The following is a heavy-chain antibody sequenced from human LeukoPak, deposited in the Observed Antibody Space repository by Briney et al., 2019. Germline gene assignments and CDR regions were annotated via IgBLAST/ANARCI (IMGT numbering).Heavy chain of an antibody. CDR2: IYPGDSDT. CDR3: ARHSEYCSGGSCYPTAFDI. CDR1: GYTFTSYW. D-gene: IGHD2-15*01. V-gene: IGHV5-51*01. J-gene: IGHJ3*02. Sequence: KVSCKASGYTFTSYWIGWVRQMPGKGLEWMGIIYPGDSDTRYSPSFQGQVTISADKSISTAYLQWSSLKASDTAMYYCARHSEYCSGGSCYPTAFDIWGQGTMVTVSS.